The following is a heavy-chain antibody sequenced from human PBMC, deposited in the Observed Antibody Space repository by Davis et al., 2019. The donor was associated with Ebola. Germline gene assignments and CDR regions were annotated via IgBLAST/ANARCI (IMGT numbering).Heavy chain of an antibody. Sequence: PGGSLRLSCAASGFTFSSYWMSWVRQAPGKGLEWVANIKQDGSEKYYVDSVKGRFTISRDNAKNSLYLQMNSLRAEDTAVYYCARGRHMVRGTGGYYYGMDVWGQGTTVTVSS. D-gene: IGHD3-10*01. V-gene: IGHV3-7*01. J-gene: IGHJ6*02. CDR1: GFTFSSYW. CDR3: ARGRHMVRGTGGYYYGMDV. CDR2: IKQDGSEK.